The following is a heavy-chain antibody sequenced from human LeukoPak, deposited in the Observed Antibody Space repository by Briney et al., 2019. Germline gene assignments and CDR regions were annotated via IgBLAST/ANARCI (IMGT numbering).Heavy chain of an antibody. CDR2: ISGSGGST. CDR1: GFTFSSYA. V-gene: IGHV3-23*01. D-gene: IGHD1-26*01. CDR3: ARDPRHSYYYFDY. Sequence: TGGSLRLSCVASGFTFSSYAMSWVRQAPGKGLEWVSAISGSGGSTYYADSVKGRFTISRDNSKNTLYLQMNSLRAEDTAVYYCARDPRHSYYYFDYWGQGTLVTVSS. J-gene: IGHJ4*02.